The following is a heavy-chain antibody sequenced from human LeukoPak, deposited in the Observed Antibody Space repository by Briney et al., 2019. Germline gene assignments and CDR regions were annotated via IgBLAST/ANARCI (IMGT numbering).Heavy chain of an antibody. J-gene: IGHJ4*02. CDR2: IYYSGST. V-gene: IGHV4-39*01. Sequence: SSETLSLTCTVSGGSISSSSYYWGWIRQPPGKGLEWIGSIYYSGSTYYNPSLKSRVTISVDTSKNQFSLKLSSVTAADTAVYYCARLRSIAVAGTVLDYWGQGTLVTVSS. CDR3: ARLRSIAVAGTVLDY. CDR1: GGSISSSSYY. D-gene: IGHD6-19*01.